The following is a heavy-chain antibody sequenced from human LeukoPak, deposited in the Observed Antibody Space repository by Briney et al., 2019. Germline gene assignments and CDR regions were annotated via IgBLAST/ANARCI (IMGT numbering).Heavy chain of an antibody. Sequence: ASVKVSCKASGYTFTGYYMHWVRQAPGQGLEWMGWINPDSGGTNNAQKFQGRVTMTRDTSISTAYMELSRLRSDDTAVYYCARVGPKDVVVESATMGYYYYYYGMDVWGQGTTVTVSS. CDR1: GYTFTGYY. J-gene: IGHJ6*02. CDR2: INPDSGGT. V-gene: IGHV1-2*02. CDR3: ARVGPKDVVVESATMGYYYYYYGMDV. D-gene: IGHD2-15*01.